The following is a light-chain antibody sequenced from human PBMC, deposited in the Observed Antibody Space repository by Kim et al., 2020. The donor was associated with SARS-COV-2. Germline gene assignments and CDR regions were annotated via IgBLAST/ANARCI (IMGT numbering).Light chain of an antibody. CDR2: YDN. Sequence: SYELTQPPSVSVAPGKTARITCEGNNIGTRSVNWYQQRLGQAPVMVISYDNDRPSGIPERFSGSYSGKTATLTITKVAAEDGADYYCQVWDSSTDHVVVFGGGTKLTVL. J-gene: IGLJ2*01. CDR3: QVWDSSTDHVVV. CDR1: NIGTRS. V-gene: IGLV3-21*01.